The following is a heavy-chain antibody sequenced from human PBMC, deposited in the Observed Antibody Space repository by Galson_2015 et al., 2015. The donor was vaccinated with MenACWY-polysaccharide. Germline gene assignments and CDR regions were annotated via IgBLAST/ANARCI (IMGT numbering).Heavy chain of an antibody. D-gene: IGHD3-10*01. Sequence: SLKLSCAASGFSFSANGMSWVRQAPGRGLEWVSGSGSGGGLYYADSVKGRFTVSRDNSKNTLYLQMNNLRAEDTAVYYCAKVGDRRSWTMGIDYWGQRTGVTDSS. J-gene: IGHJ4*02. CDR1: GFSFSANG. CDR2: SGSGGGL. V-gene: IGHV3-23*01. CDR3: AKVGDRRSWTMGIDY.